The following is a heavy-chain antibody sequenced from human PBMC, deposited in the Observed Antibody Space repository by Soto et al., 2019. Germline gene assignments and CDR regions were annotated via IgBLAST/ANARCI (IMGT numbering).Heavy chain of an antibody. J-gene: IGHJ4*02. CDR2: ISYDGNNK. V-gene: IGHV3-30*18. D-gene: IGHD3-3*01. Sequence: QVQLVESGGGVVQPGRSLRLSCAASGFTFSSYGMHWVRQAPGKGLEWVAVISYDGNNKYYADSVKGRFTISRDNSKNTLYLQMNILRAEDTAVYYCAKSKGSRYDFWSGPDYWGQGTLVTVSS. CDR1: GFTFSSYG. CDR3: AKSKGSRYDFWSGPDY.